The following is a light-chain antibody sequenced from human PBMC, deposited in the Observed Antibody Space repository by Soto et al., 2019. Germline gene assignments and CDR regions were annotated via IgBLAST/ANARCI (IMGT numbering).Light chain of an antibody. J-gene: IGKJ3*01. V-gene: IGKV3-11*01. CDR3: QQHSNF. Sequence: EIVLTQSPGTLSLSPGERANLSCRASQSVSRKLAWYPQIPGQAPRLLIYDASNRATGIPARFSGSGSGTDFTLTISSLEPEDFAIYYCQQHSNFFGPGTKVDI. CDR2: DAS. CDR1: QSVSRK.